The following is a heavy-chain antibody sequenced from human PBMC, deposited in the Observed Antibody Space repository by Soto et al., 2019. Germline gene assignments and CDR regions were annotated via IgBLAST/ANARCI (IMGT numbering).Heavy chain of an antibody. J-gene: IGHJ5*02. Sequence: GASVKVSCKASGYTFTDYYIQWVRQAPGQGLEWMGWINPNSGGTYYAQKFEGRVTMTRDTSISTAYMELSMLRSDDTAVYYCARDWGVTTVLTNWLDPWGQGTRVTAPQ. CDR2: INPNSGGT. D-gene: IGHD4-17*01. V-gene: IGHV1-2*02. CDR1: GYTFTDYY. CDR3: ARDWGVTTVLTNWLDP.